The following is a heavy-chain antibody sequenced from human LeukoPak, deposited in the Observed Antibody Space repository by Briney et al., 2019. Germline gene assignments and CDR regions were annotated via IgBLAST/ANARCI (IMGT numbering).Heavy chain of an antibody. J-gene: IGHJ3*02. Sequence: PSETLSLTWTVYSRSMSSSSYYWGWILDPPGKGLEWIGSIYDGGRTYYNPSLKSRVTISVGPSKNQFSLKLSSVTAADTAVYYCARLVGLGDAFDIWGQGTMVTVSS. D-gene: IGHD6-19*01. V-gene: IGHV4-39*01. CDR2: IYDGGRT. CDR3: ARLVGLGDAFDI. CDR1: SRSMSSSSYY.